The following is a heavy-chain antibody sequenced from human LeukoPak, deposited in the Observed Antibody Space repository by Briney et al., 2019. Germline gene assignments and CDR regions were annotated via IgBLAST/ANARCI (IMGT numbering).Heavy chain of an antibody. CDR2: ISGSGGST. CDR1: GFTFSSYA. V-gene: IGHV3-23*01. Sequence: PGGSLRLSCAASGFTFSSYAMSWVRQAPGKGLEWVSAISGSGGSTYYADSVKGRFTISGDNSKNTLYLQMNSLRAEDTAVYYCAKDGAYDFWSGYYMVYWGQGTLVTVSS. D-gene: IGHD3-3*01. CDR3: AKDGAYDFWSGYYMVY. J-gene: IGHJ4*02.